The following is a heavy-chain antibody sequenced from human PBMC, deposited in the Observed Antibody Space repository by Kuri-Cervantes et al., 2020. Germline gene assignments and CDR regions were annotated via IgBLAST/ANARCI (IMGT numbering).Heavy chain of an antibody. J-gene: IGHJ4*02. CDR3: ARATYYDRSGYYYFDY. V-gene: IGHV4-34*01. D-gene: IGHD3-22*01. CDR1: GGSFSGYH. Sequence: GSLRLSCAVYGGSFSGYHWSWIRQPPGKGLEWIGEINHSGSTNYNPSLESRITISVDTSKNQFSLKLSSVTAADTAVYYCARATYYDRSGYYYFDYWGQGTLVTVSS. CDR2: INHSGST.